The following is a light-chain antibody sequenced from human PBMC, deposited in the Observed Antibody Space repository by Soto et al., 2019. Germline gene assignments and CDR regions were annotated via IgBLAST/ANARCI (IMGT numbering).Light chain of an antibody. CDR3: CSYAGSSASFV. CDR1: SSDVGSYKL. J-gene: IGLJ1*01. CDR2: EVT. Sequence: QSVLTQPASVSGSPGQSITISCTGTSSDVGSYKLASWYQQHPGKAPKLMIYEVTKRPSGVSSRFSGFMSGDTASLTISGLQDEDEADYYYCSYAGSSASFVFRTGTKLTVL. V-gene: IGLV2-23*02.